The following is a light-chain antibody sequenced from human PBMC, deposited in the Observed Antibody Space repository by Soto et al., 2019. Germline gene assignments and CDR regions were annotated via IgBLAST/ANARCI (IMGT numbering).Light chain of an antibody. CDR2: DVS. Sequence: QSVLTQPRSVSGSPGQSVIISCTGTSSDVGGYNYVSWYQQHPGKAPKLMIYDVSKRPSGVPDRFSGSKSGNTASLTISGLQAEDEADYYCCSYAGSYTHVFGTGTKLTVL. CDR3: CSYAGSYTHV. V-gene: IGLV2-11*01. J-gene: IGLJ1*01. CDR1: SSDVGGYNY.